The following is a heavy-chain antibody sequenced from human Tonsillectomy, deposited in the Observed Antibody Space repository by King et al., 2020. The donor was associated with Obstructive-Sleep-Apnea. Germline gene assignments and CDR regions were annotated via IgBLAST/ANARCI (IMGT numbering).Heavy chain of an antibody. CDR3: VKVKTLVGRPLRDAFDI. D-gene: IGHD6-6*01. CDR2: ISFDGDNK. V-gene: IGHV3-30*04. J-gene: IGHJ3*02. CDR1: GFAFPNYA. Sequence: VQLVESGGGVVQPGRSLRLSCAASGFAFPNYAVHWVRQAPGKGLEWVAVISFDGDNKYYADSVKGRFTISRDNSKNTLHLQMSNLRAEDTALYYCVKVKTLVGRPLRDAFDIWGQGTMVTVSS.